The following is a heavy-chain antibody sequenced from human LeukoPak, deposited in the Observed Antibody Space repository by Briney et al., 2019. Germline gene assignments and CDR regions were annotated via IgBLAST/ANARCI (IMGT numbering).Heavy chain of an antibody. D-gene: IGHD3-3*01. J-gene: IGHJ3*02. CDR2: IYWDDDK. CDR3: ARMQSAYDAFDI. CDR1: GFSLSPSGMC. Sequence: SGPALVKPTQTLTLTCTFSGFSLSPSGMCVSWIRQPPGKALEWLALIYWDDDKYYSTSLKTRLTISKDTSKNQVVVTMTNMDPVDTATYYCARMQSAYDAFDIWGQGTMVTVSS. V-gene: IGHV2-70*01.